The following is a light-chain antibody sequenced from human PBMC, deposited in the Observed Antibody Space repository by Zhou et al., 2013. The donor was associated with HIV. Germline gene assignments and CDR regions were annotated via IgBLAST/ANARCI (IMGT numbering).Light chain of an antibody. CDR3: QQYNRYSPVWT. CDR1: QGISSW. Sequence: DIQMTQSPSSVSASVGDRVTITCRASQGISSWLAWYQQKPGKAPKLLIYAASSLQSGVPSRFSGSGSETEFTLTINSLQPEDFATYYCQQYNRYSPVWTFGQGTKVEIK. J-gene: IGKJ1*01. V-gene: IGKV1-12*01. CDR2: AAS.